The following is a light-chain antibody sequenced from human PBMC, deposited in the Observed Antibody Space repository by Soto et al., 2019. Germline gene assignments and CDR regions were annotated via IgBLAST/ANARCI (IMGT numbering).Light chain of an antibody. CDR1: NIGSKS. CDR2: DDR. Sequence: SYELTHPPSVAVAPGQTARITCGGNNIGSKSVHWYQQKPGQAPVMVIYDDRDRPSGIPERFSGSNSGNTATLTISRVEAGDEADYYCQVWDRSSDHYVFGTGTKLTVL. CDR3: QVWDRSSDHYV. J-gene: IGLJ1*01. V-gene: IGLV3-21*02.